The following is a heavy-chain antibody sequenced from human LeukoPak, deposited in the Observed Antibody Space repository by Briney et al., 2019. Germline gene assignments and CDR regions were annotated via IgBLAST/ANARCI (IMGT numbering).Heavy chain of an antibody. CDR3: AKDFYSSSWYGFGNWFDP. D-gene: IGHD6-13*01. CDR1: GFTFSSYG. Sequence: GGSLRLSCAASGFTFSSYGMHWVRQAPGKGLEWVAFIRYDGSNKYYADSVKGRFTISRDNSKNTLYLQMNSLRAEDTAVYYCAKDFYSSSWYGFGNWFDPWGQGTLVTVSS. CDR2: IRYDGSNK. V-gene: IGHV3-30*02. J-gene: IGHJ5*02.